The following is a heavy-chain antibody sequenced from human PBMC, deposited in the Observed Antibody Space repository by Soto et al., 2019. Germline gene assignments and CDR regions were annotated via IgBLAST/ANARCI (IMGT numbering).Heavy chain of an antibody. D-gene: IGHD5-18*01. V-gene: IGHV1-69*13. CDR2: IIPIFGTA. CDR3: ARGVGYSYRKNDAFAI. Sequence: SVKVSCKASGGTFSSYAISWVRQAPGQGLEWMGGIIPIFGTANYAQKFQGRVTITADESKSKAYMELSSLRSEETAVYYCARGVGYSYRKNDAFAIAGKGTMVTFSS. J-gene: IGHJ3*02. CDR1: GGTFSSYA.